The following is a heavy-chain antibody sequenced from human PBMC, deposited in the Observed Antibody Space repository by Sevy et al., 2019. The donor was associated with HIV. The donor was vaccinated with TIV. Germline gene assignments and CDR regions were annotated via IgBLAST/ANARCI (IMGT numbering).Heavy chain of an antibody. CDR3: ARGGGWELRASYFDY. J-gene: IGHJ4*02. D-gene: IGHD1-26*01. CDR2: ISYDGSNK. Sequence: GGSLRLSRAASGFTFSSYAMHWVRQAPGKGLEWVAVISYDGSNKYYADSVKGRFTISRDNSKNTLYLQMNSLRAEDTAVYYCARGGGWELRASYFDYWGQGTLVTVSS. V-gene: IGHV3-30-3*01. CDR1: GFTFSSYA.